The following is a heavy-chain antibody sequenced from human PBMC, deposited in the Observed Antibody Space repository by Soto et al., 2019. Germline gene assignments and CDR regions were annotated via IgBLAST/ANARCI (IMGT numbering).Heavy chain of an antibody. CDR3: AREHYYDSSGYPIACDY. V-gene: IGHV3-30-3*01. CDR1: GFTFSSYA. Sequence: GGSLRLSCAASGFTFSSYAMHWVRQAPGKGLEWVAVISYDGSNKYYADSVKGRFTISRDNSKNTLYLQMNSLRAEDTAVYYCAREHYYDSSGYPIACDYWGQGTLVTVSS. J-gene: IGHJ4*02. CDR2: ISYDGSNK. D-gene: IGHD3-22*01.